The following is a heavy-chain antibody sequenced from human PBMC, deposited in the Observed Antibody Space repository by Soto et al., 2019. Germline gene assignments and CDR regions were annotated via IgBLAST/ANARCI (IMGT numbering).Heavy chain of an antibody. Sequence: SGPTLVNPTQTLTLTCTFSGFSLNSDEVGVGWIRQPPGGALELLALVYWNGHKHYSPSLQTRLTITNDTSKNQVDLTMTDMHPVDTGTYFGAHRPFLQFQQISWLEPGGPGTLVTVCS. CDR3: AHRPFLQFQQISWLEP. J-gene: IGHJ5*02. V-gene: IGHV2-5*01. CDR2: VYWNGHK. D-gene: IGHD3-16*01. CDR1: GFSLNSDEVG.